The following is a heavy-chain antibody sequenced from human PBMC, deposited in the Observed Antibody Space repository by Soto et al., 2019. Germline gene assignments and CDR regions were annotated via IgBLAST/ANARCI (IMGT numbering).Heavy chain of an antibody. CDR3: ARGVAAGYDY. V-gene: IGHV3-48*03. J-gene: IGHJ4*02. CDR1: GGNVSSYG. D-gene: IGHD6-13*01. Sequence: SGGNVSSYGMNWLRQAPGKGLEWVSYISSSGSTIYYADSVKGRFTISRDNAKNSLYLQMNSLRAEDTAVYYCARGVAAGYDYWVQGTLVTV. CDR2: ISSSGSTI.